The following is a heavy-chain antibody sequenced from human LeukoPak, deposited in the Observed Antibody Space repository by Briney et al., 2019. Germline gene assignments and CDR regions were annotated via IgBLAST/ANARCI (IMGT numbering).Heavy chain of an antibody. J-gene: IGHJ5*02. CDR3: ARVVIAAAGEFDP. V-gene: IGHV4-30-2*01. D-gene: IGHD6-13*01. Sequence: SQTLSLTCAVSGDSISSGGYSWSWIRQPPGKGLEWIGYIYRSGSTYYNPSLKSRVTISVDRSKNQFSLKLSSVTAADTAMYYCARVVIAAAGEFDPWGQGTLVTVSS. CDR2: IYRSGST. CDR1: GDSISSGGYS.